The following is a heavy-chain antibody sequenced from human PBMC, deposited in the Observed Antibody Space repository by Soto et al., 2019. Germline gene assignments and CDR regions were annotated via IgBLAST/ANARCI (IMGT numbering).Heavy chain of an antibody. CDR1: GFIFSSCW. CDR2: INSDGSSI. Sequence: EGQLLEYGGGLVQPGGSLRLSCAASGFIFSSCWMHWIRQAPGKGLVWVSRINSDGSSIVYADSVKGRFTISRDNGKHTLYLQMNSLVAADTAVYYCVRDASVSLGATPIRCVRWGQGNLVIV. J-gene: IGHJ4*02. CDR3: VRDASVSLGATPIRCVR. D-gene: IGHD1-26*01. V-gene: IGHV3-74*01.